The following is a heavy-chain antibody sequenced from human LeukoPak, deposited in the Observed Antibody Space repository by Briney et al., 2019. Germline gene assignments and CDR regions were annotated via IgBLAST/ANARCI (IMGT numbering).Heavy chain of an antibody. CDR2: IIPIFSTA. D-gene: IGHD1-14*01. J-gene: IGHJ6*03. CDR1: GGTFSSYA. Sequence: ASVKVSCKASGGTFSSYAISWVRQAPGQGLEWMGGIIPIFSTANYAQEFQGRVTITTDESTSTAYMELSSLRSEDTAVYYCARGTPYYYYYYMDVWGKGTTVTVSS. CDR3: ARGTPYYYYYYMDV. V-gene: IGHV1-69*05.